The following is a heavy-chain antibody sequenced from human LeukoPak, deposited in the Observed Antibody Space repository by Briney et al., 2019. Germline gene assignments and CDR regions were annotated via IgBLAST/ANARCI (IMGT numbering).Heavy chain of an antibody. CDR2: IYYSGSS. CDR1: GGSISGYH. CDR3: ALSSWYDAFDI. D-gene: IGHD6-13*01. V-gene: IGHV4-59*01. J-gene: IGHJ3*02. Sequence: SETLSLTCNVSGGSISGYHWSWIRQPPGKGLEWLGYIYYSGSSNYNPSLKSRVTISVDTSKNQFSLKLSSVTAADTAVYYCALSSWYDAFDIWGQGTMVTVSS.